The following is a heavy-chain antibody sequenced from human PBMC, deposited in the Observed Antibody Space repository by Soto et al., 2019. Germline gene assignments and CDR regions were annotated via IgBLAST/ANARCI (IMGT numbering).Heavy chain of an antibody. CDR3: ARDPLGIKSSIDY. CDR2: IIPILGIA. CDR1: GGTFSSYT. J-gene: IGHJ4*02. V-gene: IGHV1-69*04. Sequence: ASVKVSCKASGGTFSSYTISWVRQAPGQGLEWMGRIIPILGIANYAQKFQGRVTITADKSTSTAYMELSSLRSEDTAVYYCARDPLGIKSSIDYWGQGTLVTVSS. D-gene: IGHD7-27*01.